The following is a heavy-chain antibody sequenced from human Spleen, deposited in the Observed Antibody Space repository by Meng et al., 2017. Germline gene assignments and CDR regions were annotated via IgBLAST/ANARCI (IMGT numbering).Heavy chain of an antibody. D-gene: IGHD2-15*01. J-gene: IGHJ4*02. CDR1: GYTFTSYD. V-gene: IGHV1-8*03. CDR3: ARYPQGYCSGGSCYFPPD. Sequence: ASVKVSCKASGYTFTSYDINWVRQATGQGLEWMGWMNPNSGNTGYAQKFQGRVTITRNTSISTAYMELSSLRSEDTAVYYCARYPQGYCSGGSCYFPPDRGQGTLVTVSS. CDR2: MNPNSGNT.